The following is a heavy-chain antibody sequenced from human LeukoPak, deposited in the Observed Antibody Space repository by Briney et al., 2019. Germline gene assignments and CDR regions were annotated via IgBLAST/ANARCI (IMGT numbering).Heavy chain of an antibody. CDR3: ARDRVEGAIGDY. V-gene: IGHV4-39*07. Sequence: PSETLSLTCSVSGGSISGSSYSWGWIRQPPRKGLEWIGNIDYSGTTHYNPSLKSRVTISIDTSKKQFSLTLSSVTAADTAVYYCARDRVEGAIGDYWGPGILVTVSS. J-gene: IGHJ4*02. CDR1: GGSISGSSYS. D-gene: IGHD2-2*01. CDR2: IDYSGTT.